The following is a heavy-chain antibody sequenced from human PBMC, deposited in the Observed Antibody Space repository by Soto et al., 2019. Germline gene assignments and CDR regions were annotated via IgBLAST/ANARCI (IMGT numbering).Heavy chain of an antibody. CDR2: ISSSSSYI. J-gene: IGHJ5*02. D-gene: IGHD6-6*01. CDR1: GFTFSSYS. CDR3: ARDRLVYSSSGWRWFDP. V-gene: IGHV3-21*01. Sequence: EVQLVESGGGLVKPGGSLRLSCAASGFTFSSYSMNWVRQAPGKGLEWVSSISSSSSYIYYADSVKGRFTISRDNAKNSLYLQMNSLRAEDTAVHYCARDRLVYSSSGWRWFDPWGQGTLVTVSS.